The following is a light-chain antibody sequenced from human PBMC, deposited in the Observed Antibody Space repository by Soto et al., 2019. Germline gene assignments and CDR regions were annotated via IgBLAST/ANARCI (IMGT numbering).Light chain of an antibody. CDR2: DVD. J-gene: IGLJ1*01. Sequence: QSARTQPRSVSGSPGQAVTISCNGTSSDVGGYNYVSWYQHHTGKAPKLMIYDVDKRPSGVPGRFSGSKSGNTASLTISGLQAEDEADYYCCSNAGSYPFVFGTGTKVTVL. CDR3: CSNAGSYPFV. CDR1: SSDVGGYNY. V-gene: IGLV2-11*01.